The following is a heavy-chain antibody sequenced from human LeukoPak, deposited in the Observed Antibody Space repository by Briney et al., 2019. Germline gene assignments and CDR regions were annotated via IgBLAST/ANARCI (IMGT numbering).Heavy chain of an antibody. J-gene: IGHJ5*02. CDR2: ISAYNGNT. CDR3: ARLPEYCSGGSCLQNWFDP. Sequence: ASVKVSCKASGYTFTSYGISWVRQAPGQGLEWMGWISAYNGNTNYAQKLQGRVTMTTDTSTSTAYMELRSLRSDDTAVYYCARLPEYCSGGSCLQNWFDPWGQGTLVTVSS. CDR1: GYTFTSYG. V-gene: IGHV1-18*01. D-gene: IGHD2-15*01.